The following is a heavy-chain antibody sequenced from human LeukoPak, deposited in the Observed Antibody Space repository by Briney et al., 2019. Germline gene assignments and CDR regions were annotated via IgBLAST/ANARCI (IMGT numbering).Heavy chain of an antibody. J-gene: IGHJ5*02. D-gene: IGHD3-16*01. CDR3: ARRGQENTMITANNWFDP. CDR2: FYYSGST. V-gene: IGHV4-59*08. CDR1: GGSISSSY. Sequence: SETLSLTCTVSGGSISSSYWGWIRHPPGKGLEWIGYFYYSGSTKYNPSLQSRVSISVDTSKNQFSLRLYSVTAADTAVYYCARRGQENTMITANNWFDPWGQGTRVTVSS.